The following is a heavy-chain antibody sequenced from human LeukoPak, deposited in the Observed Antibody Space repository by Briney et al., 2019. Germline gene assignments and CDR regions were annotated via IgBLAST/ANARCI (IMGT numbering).Heavy chain of an antibody. J-gene: IGHJ4*02. CDR1: GYSFTNYW. Sequence: GESLKISCKGSGYSFTNYWIGWVRQMPGKGLEWMGITYPGNSYTRYSPSFQGQVTISAARSISTAYLQWSSLKASDTAMYYCTRLTDGYYDYVWGSWDYWGQGTLVTVSS. V-gene: IGHV5-51*01. CDR2: TYPGNSYT. D-gene: IGHD3-16*01. CDR3: TRLTDGYYDYVWGSWDY.